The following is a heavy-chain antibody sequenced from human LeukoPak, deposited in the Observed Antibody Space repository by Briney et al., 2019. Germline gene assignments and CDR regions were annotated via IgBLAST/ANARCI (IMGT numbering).Heavy chain of an antibody. CDR1: GFTFGDYA. J-gene: IGHJ2*01. Sequence: QSGGSLRLFCTASGFTFGDYAMIWVRQAPGKGLVWVGFIRSKAYGGTTEYAASVKGRFTISRDDSKSIAYLQMNSLKTEDTAVYYCTRELSGYSYWYFDLWGRGTLVTVSS. D-gene: IGHD3-22*01. V-gene: IGHV3-49*04. CDR2: IRSKAYGGTT. CDR3: TRELSGYSYWYFDL.